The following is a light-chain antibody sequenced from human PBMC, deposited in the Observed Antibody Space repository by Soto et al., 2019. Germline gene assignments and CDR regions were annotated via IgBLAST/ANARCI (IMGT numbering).Light chain of an antibody. Sequence: DIQMTQFPSSVSASVGDRVSITCRASQGISIWLAWYQQKPGKAPKLLIYAASSLQGGVPSRFSSSRSGTDFTLTISSLQPEDFATYYCQQTNTFPSTFGQGTRLDIK. CDR3: QQTNTFPST. CDR1: QGISIW. CDR2: AAS. J-gene: IGKJ5*01. V-gene: IGKV1D-12*01.